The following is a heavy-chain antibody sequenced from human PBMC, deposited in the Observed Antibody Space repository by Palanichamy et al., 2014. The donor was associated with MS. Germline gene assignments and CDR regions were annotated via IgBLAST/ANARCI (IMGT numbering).Heavy chain of an antibody. D-gene: IGHD1-7*01. CDR1: GYTFTSYG. J-gene: IGHJ6*02. CDR2: ISAYNGNT. V-gene: IGHV1-18*04. Sequence: QVQLVQSGAEVKKPGASVKVSCKASGYTFTSYGISWVRQALGQGLEWMGWISAYNGNTNYVQKLQGRVTMTTDTSTSTAYMELRSLRSDDTAVYYCARVKGIDWNFFYGMDVWGQGTTVTVSS. CDR3: ARVKGIDWNFFYGMDV.